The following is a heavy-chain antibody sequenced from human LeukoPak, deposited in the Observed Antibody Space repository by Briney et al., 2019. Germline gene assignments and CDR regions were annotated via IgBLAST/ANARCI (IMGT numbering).Heavy chain of an antibody. J-gene: IGHJ5*02. V-gene: IGHV1-2*02. CDR1: GYTFTGYY. CDR2: INPNSGGT. D-gene: IGHD2-2*02. Sequence: ASVKVSCKASGYTFTGYYMHWVRQAPGQGLEWMGWINPNSGGTNYAQKFQGRVTMTRDTSISTAYMELSRLRSDDTAVYYCARDAVCSSTSCYRNDSWFDPWGQGTLVTVSS. CDR3: ARDAVCSSTSCYRNDSWFDP.